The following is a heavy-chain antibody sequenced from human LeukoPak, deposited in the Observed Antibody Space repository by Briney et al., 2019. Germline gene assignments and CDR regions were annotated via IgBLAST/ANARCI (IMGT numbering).Heavy chain of an antibody. CDR2: VYVQSSEYT. J-gene: IGHJ4*02. D-gene: IGHD3-9*01. CDR1: SGSTSGYY. V-gene: IGHV4-59*08. Sequence: SETLSLTCTVSSGSTSGYYWSWVRQPPGKGLEWIGYVYVQSSEYTSYNPSLKSRVSISVDTSKNQFSLKLSSVTAADTAVYYCARHRSDLTYDYWGQGTLVTVSS. CDR3: ARHRSDLTYDY.